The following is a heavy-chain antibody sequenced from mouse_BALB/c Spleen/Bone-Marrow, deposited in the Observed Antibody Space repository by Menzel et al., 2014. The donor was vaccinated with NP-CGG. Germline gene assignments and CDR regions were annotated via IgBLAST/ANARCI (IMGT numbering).Heavy chain of an antibody. CDR1: GFNIKDYY. J-gene: IGHJ1*01. CDR3: NGYDWYFDD. Sequence: VQLQQPGAELVRSGASVKLSCTASGFNIKDYYMHWVKQRPEQGLEWIGWIDPANGYTGYAPKFQGKAAMTADTSSIPAYLQLSSLTSEDSAVYYCNGYDWYFDDWGAGTTVTVSS. D-gene: IGHD2-14*01. V-gene: IGHV14-4*02. CDR2: IDPANGYT.